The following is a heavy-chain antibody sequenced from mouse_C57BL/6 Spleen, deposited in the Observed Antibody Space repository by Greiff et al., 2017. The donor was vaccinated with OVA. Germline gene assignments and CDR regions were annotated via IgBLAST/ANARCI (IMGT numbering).Heavy chain of an antibody. CDR3: ARDVFYYFDY. Sequence: EVKLMESGPGLVKPSQSLSLTCSVTGYSITSGYYWNWIRQFPGNKLEWMGYISYDGSNNYNPSLKNRISITRDTSKNQFFLKLNSVTTEDTATYYCARDVFYYFDYWGQGTTLTVSS. J-gene: IGHJ2*01. V-gene: IGHV3-6*01. CDR2: ISYDGSN. CDR1: GYSITSGYY.